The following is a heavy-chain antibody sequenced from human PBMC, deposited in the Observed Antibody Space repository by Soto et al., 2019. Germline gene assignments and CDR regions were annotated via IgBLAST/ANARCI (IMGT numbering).Heavy chain of an antibody. J-gene: IGHJ5*02. CDR3: AREGSFGSGTPWNFDP. Sequence: QVQLQESGSGLVKPSQTLSLTCTVSGGSIGSGGYSWSWVRQPPGKGLEWIGCIYPTGSTYYNPSLRGRVTLLVDWPNNQFSLRLTSVTAADTAVYYCAREGSFGSGTPWNFDPWRQGTLVTVSS. D-gene: IGHD3-10*01. CDR2: IYPTGST. V-gene: IGHV4-30-2*01. CDR1: GGSIGSGGYS.